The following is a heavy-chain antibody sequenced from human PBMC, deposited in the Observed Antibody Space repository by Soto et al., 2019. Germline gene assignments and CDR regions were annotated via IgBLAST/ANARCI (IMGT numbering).Heavy chain of an antibody. CDR3: ATSVNSAMAFDY. CDR1: GYTFTHYY. J-gene: IGHJ4*02. Sequence: QVQLVQSGAEVKKPGASVKVSCKASGYTFTHYYIHWVRQAPGQGLEWMGIINPNGGSKTYAQKFRAAFTMSSDTSTSTVCMELSSLRSEDSAVYYCATSVNSAMAFDYWGQGTLVTVSS. D-gene: IGHD5-18*01. V-gene: IGHV1-46*01. CDR2: INPNGGSK.